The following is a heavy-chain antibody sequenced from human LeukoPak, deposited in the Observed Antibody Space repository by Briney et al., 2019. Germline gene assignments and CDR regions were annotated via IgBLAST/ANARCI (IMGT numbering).Heavy chain of an antibody. CDR3: ARDPTDNNYNWFHP. D-gene: IGHD4-11*01. J-gene: IGHJ5*02. V-gene: IGHV1-2*02. CDR2: ISPNHGGT. CDR1: GYTFSGHY. Sequence: ASVKASCKASGYTFSGHYIHWVRQAPGQGLEWMGWISPNHGGTNFAQKFQGRVTMTRDTSISTAYMELSSLRSDDTAVYYCARDPTDNNYNWFHPWGQGTLVIVSS.